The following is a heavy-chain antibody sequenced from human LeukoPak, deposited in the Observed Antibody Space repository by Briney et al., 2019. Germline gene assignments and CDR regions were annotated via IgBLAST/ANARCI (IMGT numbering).Heavy chain of an antibody. Sequence: ASVKVSCKASGYTFTSYGISWVRQAPGQGLEWMGWISAYNGDTNYAQKLQGRVTMTTDTSTSTVYMELSSLRSEDTAMYYCAVLLRTLQLLDFWGQGTLVTVAS. CDR3: AVLLRTLQLLDF. CDR2: ISAYNGDT. D-gene: IGHD3-10*01. J-gene: IGHJ4*02. V-gene: IGHV1-18*01. CDR1: GYTFTSYG.